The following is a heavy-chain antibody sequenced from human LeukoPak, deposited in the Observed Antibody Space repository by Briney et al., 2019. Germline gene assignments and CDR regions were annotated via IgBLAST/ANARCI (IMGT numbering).Heavy chain of an antibody. J-gene: IGHJ4*02. CDR2: INPNSGGT. D-gene: IGHD6-19*01. V-gene: IGHV1-2*02. CDR3: ARAIAVVDY. Sequence: GASVKGSCKASGDTFTDYYRQWVRQAPGQGLEWMGWINPNSGGTNSAQKFQGRVTMTKDTSISTAYMELSRLRSDDTAVYFCARAIAVVDYWGQGTLVTVSS. CDR1: GDTFTDYY.